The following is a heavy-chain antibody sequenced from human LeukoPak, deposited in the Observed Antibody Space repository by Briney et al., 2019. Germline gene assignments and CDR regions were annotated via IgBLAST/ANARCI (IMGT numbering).Heavy chain of an antibody. CDR1: GGSISSSSYY. D-gene: IGHD2-15*01. J-gene: IGHJ6*03. CDR3: ARGEGYCSGGSCYYYYYMDV. Sequence: SETLSLTCTVSGGSISSSSYYRGWIRQPPGKGLEWIGSIYYSGSTYYNPSLKSRVTISVDTSKNQFSLKLSSVTAADTAVYYCARGEGYCSGGSCYYYYYMDVWGKGTTVTVSS. V-gene: IGHV4-39*07. CDR2: IYYSGST.